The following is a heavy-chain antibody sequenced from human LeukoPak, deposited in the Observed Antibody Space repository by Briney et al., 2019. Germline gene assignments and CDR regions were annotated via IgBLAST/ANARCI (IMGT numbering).Heavy chain of an antibody. V-gene: IGHV1-2*02. CDR1: GYTFTCYY. Sequence: ASVKVSCKASGYTFTCYYMHWVRQAPGQGLEWMGWINPNSGGTNYAQKFQGRVTMTRDTSISTAYMELSRLRSDDTAVYYCARAGIAAAGKGVYYYYYYMDVWGKGTTVTVSS. D-gene: IGHD6-13*01. CDR2: INPNSGGT. CDR3: ARAGIAAAGKGVYYYYYYMDV. J-gene: IGHJ6*03.